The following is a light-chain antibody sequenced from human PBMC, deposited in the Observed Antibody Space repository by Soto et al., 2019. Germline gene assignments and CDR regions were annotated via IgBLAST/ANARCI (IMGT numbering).Light chain of an antibody. V-gene: IGLV2-8*01. CDR3: SLYAGSNNLV. Sequence: QSVLTQPPSASGSPGQSVTISCTGISSDVGGYNYVSWYQQHPGKAPKLMIYGVSNRPSGIPDRFSGSKSGNTASLTVSGLQAEDEADYYCSLYAGSNNLVFGGGTKVTVL. J-gene: IGLJ2*01. CDR2: GVS. CDR1: SSDVGGYNY.